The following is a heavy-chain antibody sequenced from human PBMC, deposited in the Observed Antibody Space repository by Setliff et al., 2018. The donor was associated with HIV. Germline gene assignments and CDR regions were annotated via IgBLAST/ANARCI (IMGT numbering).Heavy chain of an antibody. CDR3: ARRSIVGGTRGIYYYGLDV. Sequence: ETLSLTCTVSGGSINNHYWYWIRQPPGTGLEWIGYIYISGTTNYNPSLTNRVTRSLDTSKTQVSLRLTSETAADTSVYYFARRSIVGGTRGIYYYGLDVWGQGTSVTAP. D-gene: IGHD1-26*01. CDR2: IYISGTT. J-gene: IGHJ6*02. V-gene: IGHV4-4*09. CDR1: GGSINNHY.